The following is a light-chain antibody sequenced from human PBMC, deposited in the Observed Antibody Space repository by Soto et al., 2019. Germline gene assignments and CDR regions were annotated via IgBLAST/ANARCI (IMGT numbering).Light chain of an antibody. CDR3: QQYYSYPRT. J-gene: IGKJ1*01. CDR1: QDIGSV. CDR2: VAS. V-gene: IGKV1-8*01. Sequence: GDRVTIACRASQDIGSVLAWYQQKAGKAPKLLIYVASALQTGVPSRFSGSGSGTDFTLTISRLQSEDSATYYCQQYYSYPRTFGQGTKVDIK.